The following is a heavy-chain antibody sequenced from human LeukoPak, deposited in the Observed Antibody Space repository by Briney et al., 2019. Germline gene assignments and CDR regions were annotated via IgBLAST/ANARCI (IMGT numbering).Heavy chain of an antibody. CDR2: IWYDGSNK. V-gene: IGHV3-33*01. CDR1: GFTFSSYG. D-gene: IGHD6-6*01. CDR3: ARLGSSSRGRDFDY. J-gene: IGHJ4*02. Sequence: PGRSLRLSCAASGFTFSSYGMHWVRQAPGKGLEWVAVIWYDGSNKYYADSVKGRFTISRDNSKNTLYLQMNSLRAEDTAVYYCARLGSSSRGRDFDYWGQGTLVTVSS.